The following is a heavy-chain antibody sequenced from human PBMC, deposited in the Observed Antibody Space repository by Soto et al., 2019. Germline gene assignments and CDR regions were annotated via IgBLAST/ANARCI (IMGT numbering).Heavy chain of an antibody. J-gene: IGHJ5*02. V-gene: IGHV1-69*13. Sequence: ASVKVSCKASGGTFSSYAISWVRQAPGQGLEWMGGIIPIFGTANYAQKFQGRVTITADESTSTAYMGLSSLRSEDTAVYYCARDLSKGGSGYYSVPNWFDPWGQGTLVTVSS. CDR3: ARDLSKGGSGYYSVPNWFDP. CDR2: IIPIFGTA. D-gene: IGHD3-22*01. CDR1: GGTFSSYA.